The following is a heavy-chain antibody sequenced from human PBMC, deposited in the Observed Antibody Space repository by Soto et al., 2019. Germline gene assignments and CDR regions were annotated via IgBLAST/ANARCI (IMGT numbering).Heavy chain of an antibody. Sequence: PGESLKISCKGSGYSFTSYWIGWVRQMPGKGLEWMGIIYPGDSDTRYSPSFQGQITTSADKSISTAYLQWSSLKASDTAMYYCARLERNIVVVTAPVGAFDIWGQGTMVTVSS. D-gene: IGHD2-21*02. CDR3: ARLERNIVVVTAPVGAFDI. V-gene: IGHV5-51*01. CDR2: IYPGDSDT. J-gene: IGHJ3*02. CDR1: GYSFTSYW.